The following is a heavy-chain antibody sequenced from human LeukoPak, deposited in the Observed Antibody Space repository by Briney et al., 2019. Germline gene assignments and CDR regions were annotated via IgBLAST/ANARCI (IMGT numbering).Heavy chain of an antibody. J-gene: IGHJ6*03. CDR1: GFTFSSYG. CDR2: IRYDGSNK. V-gene: IGHV3-30*02. Sequence: GGSLRLPCAASGFTFSSYGMYWVRQAPGKGLEWVAFIRYDGSNKYYADSVKGRFTVSRDNSKNTLYLQMNSLRAEDTAVYYCASNYYGSGAPYYYYCYMDVWGKGTTVTVSS. CDR3: ASNYYGSGAPYYYYCYMDV. D-gene: IGHD3-10*01.